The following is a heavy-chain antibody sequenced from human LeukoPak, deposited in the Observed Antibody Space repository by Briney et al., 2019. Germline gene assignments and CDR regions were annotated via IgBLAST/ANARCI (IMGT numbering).Heavy chain of an antibody. CDR2: IDSAASSI. V-gene: IGHV3-48*03. J-gene: IGHJ4*02. D-gene: IGHD4-17*01. CDR1: GFTFGIYE. CDR3: ARDRNDYGDYVFDY. Sequence: GGSLRLSCAASGFTFGIYEFNWVRQAPGERLEWLSYIDSAASSIHYADSVKGRFTISRDNAKNSLYLQMHSLRAEDTALYYCARDRNDYGDYVFDYWGQGTLVTVSS.